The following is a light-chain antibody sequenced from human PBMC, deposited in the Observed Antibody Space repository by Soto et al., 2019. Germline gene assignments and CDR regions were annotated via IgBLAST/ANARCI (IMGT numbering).Light chain of an antibody. CDR2: GAS. J-gene: IGKJ5*01. V-gene: IGKV3-20*01. CDR3: QQYGSSIT. Sequence: VLTQSPSTLSLSPGERVTLSCRASQSVSSYLAWYRQKPGQAPRLLIYGASSRATGIPDRFSGSGSGTDFTITISRLEPEDFAVYYCQQYGSSITFGQGTRLEIK. CDR1: QSVSSY.